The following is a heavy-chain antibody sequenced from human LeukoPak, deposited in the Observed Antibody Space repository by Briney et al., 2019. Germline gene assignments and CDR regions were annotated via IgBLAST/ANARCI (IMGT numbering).Heavy chain of an antibody. CDR3: AKRGVVIRVILVGFHKEAYYFDS. J-gene: IGHJ4*02. CDR1: GFRFDDYG. V-gene: IGHV3-20*04. Sequence: PGGSLRLSCAASGFRFDDYGMSWVRQAPGKGLEWVCDINWNGAWTGYADSVKGRFTISRDNSKNTLYLQMNSLRAEDTAVYFCAKRGVVIRVILVGFHKEAYYFDSWGQGALVTVSS. CDR2: INWNGAWT. D-gene: IGHD3-22*01.